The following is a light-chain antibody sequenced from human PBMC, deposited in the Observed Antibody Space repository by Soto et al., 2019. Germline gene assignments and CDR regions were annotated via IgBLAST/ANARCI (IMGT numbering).Light chain of an antibody. V-gene: IGKV3-11*01. CDR2: DAS. CDR1: QSVSSY. Sequence: EIVLTQSPATLSLSPGERATLSCRASQSVSSYLAWYQQKPGQAPRLLIYDASNRATGIPARFSGSGSGTEFTLTISSLEPEDFAVYYCQQRSNWPSTFGPGTKVDIK. CDR3: QQRSNWPST. J-gene: IGKJ3*01.